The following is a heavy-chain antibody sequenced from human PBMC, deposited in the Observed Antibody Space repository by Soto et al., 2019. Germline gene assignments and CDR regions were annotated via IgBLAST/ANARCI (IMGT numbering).Heavy chain of an antibody. Sequence: GGSLRLSCAASGFTLRNYEMNWVRQAPGKGLEWISKISGSNNNIYYADSVRGRFTISRDNAKNSLYLQMNSLRAEDAAIYYCASERLCGADCYFFDNWGQGTQVTVSS. J-gene: IGHJ4*02. CDR3: ASERLCGADCYFFDN. V-gene: IGHV3-48*03. CDR1: GFTLRNYE. CDR2: ISGSNNNI. D-gene: IGHD2-21*02.